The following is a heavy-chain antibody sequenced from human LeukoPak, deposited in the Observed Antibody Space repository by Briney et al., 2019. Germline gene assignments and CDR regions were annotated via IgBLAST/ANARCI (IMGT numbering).Heavy chain of an antibody. CDR3: AKSRSGSANWALQIFDN. Sequence: GGSLRLSCTASGFTFRNNWMHWVRQAPGKGLEWVAFTRYDGSDKYNADSLKGRFTISRDNSNNSLFVQMNSLRAEDTAVYFCAKSRSGSANWALQIFDNWGQGTLVTVSS. V-gene: IGHV3-30*02. CDR2: TRYDGSDK. J-gene: IGHJ4*02. CDR1: GFTFRNNW. D-gene: IGHD1-1*01.